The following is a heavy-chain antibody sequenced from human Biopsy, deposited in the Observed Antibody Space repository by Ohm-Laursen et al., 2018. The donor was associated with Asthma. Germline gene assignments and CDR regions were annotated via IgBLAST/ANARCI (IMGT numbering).Heavy chain of an antibody. CDR3: ARISRLGYNSLDYGMDV. CDR1: GFSVGTKY. D-gene: IGHD5-24*01. V-gene: IGHV3-53*01. Sequence: SLRLSCAASGFSVGTKYMSWVRQAPGKGLEWVSLIYSGDNTYYADSVKGRFTISRDHSKLYLQMNNLRAEDTAVYHCARISRLGYNSLDYGMDVWGQGTTVTVSS. J-gene: IGHJ6*02. CDR2: IYSGDNT.